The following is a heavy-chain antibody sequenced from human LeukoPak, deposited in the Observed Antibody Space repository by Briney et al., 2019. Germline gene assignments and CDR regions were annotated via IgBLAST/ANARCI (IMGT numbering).Heavy chain of an antibody. CDR1: GVSISSSNSY. CDR3: AAMTTVTMYSYFFDS. V-gene: IGHV4-39*07. D-gene: IGHD4-17*01. CDR2: IYYTGNT. Sequence: TSETLSLTCTVSGVSISSSNSYWGWIRQPPGKGLEGIGSIYYTGNTYYNASLKSRVTISVDSSTHHFSLRLTSVTAADTAIYYCAAMTTVTMYSYFFDSWGQGTLLTVSS. J-gene: IGHJ4*02.